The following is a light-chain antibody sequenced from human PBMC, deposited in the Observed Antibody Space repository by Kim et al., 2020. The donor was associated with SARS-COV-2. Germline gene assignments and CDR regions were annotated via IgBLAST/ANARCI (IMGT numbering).Light chain of an antibody. V-gene: IGKV3-15*01. CDR1: QSVSSN. CDR2: GAS. J-gene: IGKJ1*01. Sequence: SPGERATLSCWASQSVSSNLAWYQQKPGQAPRLLIYGASTRATGIPARFSGSGSGTEFTLTISSLQSEDFAVYYCQQYNNWPRGTFGQGTKVEIK. CDR3: QQYNNWPRGT.